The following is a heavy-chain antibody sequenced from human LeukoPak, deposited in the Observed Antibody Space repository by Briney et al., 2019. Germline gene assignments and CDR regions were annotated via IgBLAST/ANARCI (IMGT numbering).Heavy chain of an antibody. J-gene: IGHJ4*02. V-gene: IGHV1-46*01. CDR3: ARSSPPMTTVTTCDY. D-gene: IGHD4-17*01. Sequence: ASVKVSCKASGYTFTSYYMHWVRQAPGQGLEWMGRINPSGGSTSYAQKFQGRVTMTRDTSTSTVYMELSSLRSEDTAVYYCARSSPPMTTVTTCDYWGQGTLVTVSS. CDR2: INPSGGST. CDR1: GYTFTSYY.